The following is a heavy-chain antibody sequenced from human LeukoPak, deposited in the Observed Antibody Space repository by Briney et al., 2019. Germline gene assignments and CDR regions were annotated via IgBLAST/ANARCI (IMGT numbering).Heavy chain of an antibody. Sequence: SETLSLTCTVSGGSISSSSYHWGWIRQPPGKGLEWIGEINHSGSTNYNPSLKSRVTISVDTSKNQFSLKLTSVTAADTAVYYCARGYCSGGSCYSWFDPWGQGTLVTVSS. D-gene: IGHD2-15*01. CDR3: ARGYCSGGSCYSWFDP. J-gene: IGHJ5*02. CDR2: INHSGST. V-gene: IGHV4-39*07. CDR1: GGSISSSSYH.